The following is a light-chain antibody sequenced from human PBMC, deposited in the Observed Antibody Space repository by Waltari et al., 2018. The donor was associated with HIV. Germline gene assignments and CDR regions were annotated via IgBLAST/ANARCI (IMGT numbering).Light chain of an antibody. V-gene: IGLV1-44*01. CDR1: SPNIGSNG. CDR3: ATLDDSLNGPI. CDR2: SNN. J-gene: IGLJ2*01. Sequence: QSVLTQSPSAYGTPGQRVTISCSGGSPNIGSNGVDWYQQFPGTAPKLLIYSNNQRPSGVPDRFSGSKSGTSASLAISGLQSEDEATYYCATLDDSLNGPIFGGGTRLTVL.